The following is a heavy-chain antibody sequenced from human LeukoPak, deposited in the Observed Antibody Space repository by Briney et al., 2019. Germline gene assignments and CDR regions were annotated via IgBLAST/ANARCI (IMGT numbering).Heavy chain of an antibody. CDR1: GGSISSGGYY. CDR3: ARESYSGSDHLFDS. D-gene: IGHD3-10*01. CDR2: IYYSGST. V-gene: IGHV4-31*03. Sequence: SETLSLTCTVSGGSISSGGYYWSWIRQHPGKGLEWVGYIYYSGSTYYNPSLKSRVTISVDTSKNQFSLKLSSVTAADTAVYYCARESYSGSDHLFDSWGQGTLVTVSS. J-gene: IGHJ4*02.